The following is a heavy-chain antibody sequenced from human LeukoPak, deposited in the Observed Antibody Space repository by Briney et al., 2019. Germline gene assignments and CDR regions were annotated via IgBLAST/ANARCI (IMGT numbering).Heavy chain of an antibody. J-gene: IGHJ4*02. CDR1: GGSISTYY. V-gene: IGHV4-59*01. D-gene: IGHD5-12*01. Sequence: SETLSLTCALSGGSISTYYWSWIRQPPGKGLEWIGYIYHSGSTNYNPSLKSRVTISVDTSKNQFSLKLSSVTAADTAVYYCARGGGYASPIGYWGQGALVTVSS. CDR3: ARGGGYASPIGY. CDR2: IYHSGST.